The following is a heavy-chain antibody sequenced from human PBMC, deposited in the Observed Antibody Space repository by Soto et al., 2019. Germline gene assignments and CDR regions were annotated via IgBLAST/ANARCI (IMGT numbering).Heavy chain of an antibody. D-gene: IGHD3-10*01. J-gene: IGHJ4*02. V-gene: IGHV3-23*01. CDR2: ISSSGGST. CDR1: GFTFSSYA. CDR3: AKKRSYYFDY. Sequence: EVQLLESGGGLVQPGGSLGVSCAASGFTFSSYAMSWVRQAPGKGLEWVSVISSSGGSTDYADSVKGRFTISRDNSKNTLYLQMNSLRAEDTAVYYCAKKRSYYFDYWGQGTLVTVSS.